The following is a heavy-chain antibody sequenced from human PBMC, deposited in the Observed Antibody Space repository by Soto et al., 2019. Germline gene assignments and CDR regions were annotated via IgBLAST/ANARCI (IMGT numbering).Heavy chain of an antibody. CDR3: ARRDSSSSYAFDI. CDR2: IYHTGTT. D-gene: IGHD6-6*01. Sequence: PSETLSLTCAVSGDSIINGYYWAFIRQPPGKGLEWVASIYHTGTTYYNPSLTSRVTISVDTSKNQFSLKLSSVTAADTAVYYCARRDSSSSYAFDIWGQGTMVTVSS. V-gene: IGHV4-38-2*01. CDR1: GDSIINGYY. J-gene: IGHJ3*02.